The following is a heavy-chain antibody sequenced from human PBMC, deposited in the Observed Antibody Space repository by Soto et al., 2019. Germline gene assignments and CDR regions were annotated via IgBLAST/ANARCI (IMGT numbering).Heavy chain of an antibody. CDR2: IWYDGSNK. J-gene: IGHJ4*02. V-gene: IGHV3-33*01. CDR3: ASGGPQVHVYYFDY. D-gene: IGHD3-3*01. CDR1: GFTFSSYG. Sequence: GGSLRLSCAASGFTFSSYGMHWVRQAPGKGLEWVAVIWYDGSNKYYADSVKGRFTISRDNSKNTLYLQMNSLRAEDTAVYYCASGGPQVHVYYFDYWGQGTLVTVSS.